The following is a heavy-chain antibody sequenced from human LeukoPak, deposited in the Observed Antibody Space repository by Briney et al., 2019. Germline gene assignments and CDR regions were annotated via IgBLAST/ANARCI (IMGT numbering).Heavy chain of an antibody. Sequence: PGGSLRLSCAASGFTFSSYGMHWVRQAPGKGLEWVAVISYDGSNKYYADSVKGRFTISRDNSKNTLYLQMNSLKTEDTAVYYCTTDPYSGYDFLVDYWGQGTLVTVSS. D-gene: IGHD5-12*01. CDR1: GFTFSSYG. CDR3: TTDPYSGYDFLVDY. J-gene: IGHJ4*02. V-gene: IGHV3-30*03. CDR2: ISYDGSNK.